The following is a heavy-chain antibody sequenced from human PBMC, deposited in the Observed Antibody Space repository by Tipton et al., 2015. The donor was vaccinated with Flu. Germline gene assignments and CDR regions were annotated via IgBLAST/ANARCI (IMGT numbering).Heavy chain of an antibody. CDR2: IQSTGRT. CDR3: ARGGYNYAIYWFDP. Sequence: TLSLTCTVSGGSISSYYWNWIRQSAGKGLEWIGRIQSTGRTNYNPSLRSRVTMSLDASKSQVSLKLTSVTAADTAVYYCARGGYNYAIYWFDPWGQGMLVSVSS. CDR1: GGSISSYY. V-gene: IGHV4-4*07. D-gene: IGHD5-24*01. J-gene: IGHJ5*02.